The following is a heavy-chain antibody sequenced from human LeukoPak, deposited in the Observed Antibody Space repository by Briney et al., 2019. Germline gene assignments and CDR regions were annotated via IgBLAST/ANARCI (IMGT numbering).Heavy chain of an antibody. Sequence: SETLSLTCTVSGGSVSSSYWSWIRQPPGKGLEWIGHIYYSGATSGNTNYNPSLKSRVTIAIDTSKNQFSLQVRSVTAADTAVYYCARGSGRYYYYGVDVWGQGTTVAVSS. J-gene: IGHJ6*02. D-gene: IGHD7-27*01. CDR2: IYYSGATSGNT. V-gene: IGHV4-59*02. CDR3: ARGSGRYYYYGVDV. CDR1: GGSVSSSY.